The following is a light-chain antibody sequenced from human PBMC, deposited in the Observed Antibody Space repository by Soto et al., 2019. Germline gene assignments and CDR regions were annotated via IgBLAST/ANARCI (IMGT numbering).Light chain of an antibody. CDR1: QSVGSY. CDR2: DSV. CDR3: QQYSSSPLT. J-gene: IGKJ4*01. Sequence: EIVMTQSPATLSVSPGERATLSCRASQSVGSYLAWYQQKPGQAPRLVIYDSVTTTAGGPHSFSGSGSGTDFTLPTSRLEHDDFAAYYCQQYSSSPLTFGGGTKVDI. V-gene: IGKV3-20*01.